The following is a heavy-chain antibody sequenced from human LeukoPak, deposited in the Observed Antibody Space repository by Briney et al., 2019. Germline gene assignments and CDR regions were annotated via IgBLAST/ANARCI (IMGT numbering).Heavy chain of an antibody. Sequence: ASVKVSCKASGYTFTSYGISWVRQAPGQGLEWMGWISAYNGNTSYAQKLQGRVTMTSDTSTSTVYMELISLRSEDTAVYFCARVGATGATADNWGQGTLVTVSS. D-gene: IGHD2-21*02. J-gene: IGHJ4*02. V-gene: IGHV1-18*01. CDR2: ISAYNGNT. CDR1: GYTFTSYG. CDR3: ARVGATGATADN.